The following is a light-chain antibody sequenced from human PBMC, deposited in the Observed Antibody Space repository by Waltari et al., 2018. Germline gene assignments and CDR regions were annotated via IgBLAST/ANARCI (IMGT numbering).Light chain of an antibody. J-gene: IGLJ2*01. CDR2: DVS. Sequence: SALSQQPAPVSAFPGPSITLSCTGGTRDIGGYNFVAWHQQHPGKVPKLIIYDVSYRPSGVSSRFSGSKSGNTASLTISGLQAEDEADYYCSSYANSNTLLFGGGTKLAVL. V-gene: IGLV2-14*03. CDR3: SSYANSNTLL. CDR1: TRDIGGYNF.